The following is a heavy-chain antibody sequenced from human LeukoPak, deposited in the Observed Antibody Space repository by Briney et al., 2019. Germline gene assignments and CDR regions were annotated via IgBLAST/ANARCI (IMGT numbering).Heavy chain of an antibody. D-gene: IGHD3-10*01. CDR3: ARSPRWGGFDY. Sequence: SETLSLTCAVSGGSISSGGYSWRWIRQPPGKGLEWIGYIYHSGSTYYNPSLKSRVTISVDRSKNQFSLKLSSVTAADTAVYYCARSPRWGGFDYWGQGTLVTVSS. CDR1: GGSISSGGYS. CDR2: IYHSGST. V-gene: IGHV4-30-2*01. J-gene: IGHJ4*02.